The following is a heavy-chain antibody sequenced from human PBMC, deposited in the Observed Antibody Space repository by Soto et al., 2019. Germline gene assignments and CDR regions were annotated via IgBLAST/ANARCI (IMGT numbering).Heavy chain of an antibody. V-gene: IGHV1-2*04. CDR3: AREGERITMVRGVIPYFDY. Sequence: ASVKVSCKASGYSFTDYHIHWVRQAPGQGLEWLGRINPKSGGTSTAQKFQGWVTMTTDTSISTASMELSSLRSEDTAVYYCAREGERITMVRGVIPYFDYWGQGTLVTVSS. D-gene: IGHD3-10*01. J-gene: IGHJ4*02. CDR1: GYSFTDYH. CDR2: INPKSGGT.